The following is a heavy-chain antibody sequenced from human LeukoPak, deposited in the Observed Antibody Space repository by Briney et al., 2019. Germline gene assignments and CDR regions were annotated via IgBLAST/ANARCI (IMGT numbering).Heavy chain of an antibody. CDR3: ARTDSFGMDV. Sequence: GGSLRLSRAASGFTFSTYGMHWVRQAPGKGLEWLAFIRNDGSNKYYADSVKGRFTNSRDNSKNTVYLQMDSLRTEDTAVYYCARTDSFGMDVWGQGTTVTVSS. CDR2: IRNDGSNK. D-gene: IGHD5-18*01. CDR1: GFTFSTYG. V-gene: IGHV3-30*02. J-gene: IGHJ6*02.